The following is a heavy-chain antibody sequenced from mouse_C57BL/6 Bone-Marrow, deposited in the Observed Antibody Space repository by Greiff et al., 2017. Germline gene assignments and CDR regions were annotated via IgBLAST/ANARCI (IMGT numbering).Heavy chain of an antibody. Sequence: VQLQQSGAELVRPGASVKLSCTASGFNIKDDYMHWVKQRPEQGLEWIGWIDPENGDTEYASKFQGKATITADTSSNTAYLQLSSLTSEDTAVYYCTTDSDFSLFAYWGQGTLVTVSA. V-gene: IGHV14-4*01. D-gene: IGHD2-12*01. CDR2: IDPENGDT. CDR1: GFNIKDDY. J-gene: IGHJ3*01. CDR3: TTDSDFSLFAY.